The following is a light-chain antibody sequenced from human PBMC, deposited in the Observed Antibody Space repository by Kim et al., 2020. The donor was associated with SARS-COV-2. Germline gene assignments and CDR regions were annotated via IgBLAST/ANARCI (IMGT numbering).Light chain of an antibody. CDR1: QSVLYSSNNKNY. CDR2: WAS. J-gene: IGKJ2*01. CDR3: QQYYSPPYT. Sequence: DIVMTKSPDSLAVSLGERATINCKSSQSVLYSSNNKNYLAWYQQKAGQPPKLLIYWASTRDSGVPDRFSGSGSGTDFTLTITSLQAEDVAVYYCQQYYSPPYTFGLGTKLEI. V-gene: IGKV4-1*01.